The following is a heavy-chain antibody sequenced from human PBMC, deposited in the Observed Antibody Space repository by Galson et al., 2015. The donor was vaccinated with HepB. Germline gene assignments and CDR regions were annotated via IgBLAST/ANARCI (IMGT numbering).Heavy chain of an antibody. CDR3: ARVFRYYDFWSGFLYYMDV. Sequence: SVKVSCKASGSTFTTYAMNWVRQAPGQGLEWVGWVNTNTGNPTYAQGFTGRFVFSLDTSVSTAYLQISSLKAEDTAVYYCARVFRYYDFWSGFLYYMDVRGKGTTVTVSS. D-gene: IGHD3-3*01. V-gene: IGHV7-4-1*02. CDR1: GSTFTTYA. CDR2: VNTNTGNP. J-gene: IGHJ6*03.